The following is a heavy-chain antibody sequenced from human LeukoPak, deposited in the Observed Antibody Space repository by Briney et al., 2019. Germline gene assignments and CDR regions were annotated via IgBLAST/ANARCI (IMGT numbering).Heavy chain of an antibody. V-gene: IGHV5-51*01. J-gene: IGHJ4*02. CDR2: IYPGDSDT. CDR1: GYSFTSYW. D-gene: IGHD6-13*01. CDR3: GKPSIRSSIAAAGTEGVDY. Sequence: PGESLKISCKGSGYSFTSYWIGWVRQMPGKGLEWMGIIYPGDSDTRYSPSFQGQVTISADKSISTAYLQWSSLKASDTAMYYCGKPSIRSSIAAAGTEGVDYWGQGTLVTVSS.